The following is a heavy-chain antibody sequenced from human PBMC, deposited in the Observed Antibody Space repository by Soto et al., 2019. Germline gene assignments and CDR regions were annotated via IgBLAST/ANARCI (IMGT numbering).Heavy chain of an antibody. CDR3: ATSKDYYDSSGYPFDY. V-gene: IGHV4-31*03. J-gene: IGHJ4*02. Sequence: SETLSLTCTVSGGSISSGGYYWSWIRQHPGKGLEWIGYIYYSGSTYYNPSLKSRVTISVDTSKNQFSLKLSSVTAADTAVYYCATSKDYYDSSGYPFDYWGQGTLVTVSS. CDR1: GGSISSGGYY. D-gene: IGHD3-22*01. CDR2: IYYSGST.